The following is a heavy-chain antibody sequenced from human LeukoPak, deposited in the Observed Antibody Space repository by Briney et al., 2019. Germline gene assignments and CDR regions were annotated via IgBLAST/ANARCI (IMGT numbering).Heavy chain of an antibody. CDR1: GYSISSGYY. J-gene: IGHJ5*02. CDR3: ASLLIAAAGTGFWFDP. Sequence: SKTLSLTCAVSGYSISSGYYWGWIRQPPGKGLEWIGSIYHSGSTYYNPSLKSRVTISVDTSKNQFSLKPSSVTAADTAVYYCASLLIAAAGTGFWFDPWGQGTLVTVSS. CDR2: IYHSGST. D-gene: IGHD6-13*01. V-gene: IGHV4-38-2*01.